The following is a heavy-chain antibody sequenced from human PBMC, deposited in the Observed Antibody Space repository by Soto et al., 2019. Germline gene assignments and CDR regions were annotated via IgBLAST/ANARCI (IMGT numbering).Heavy chain of an antibody. J-gene: IGHJ4*02. Sequence: EVQLVESGGDLVQPGGSLSLSCVASGFTFSNYWMNWVRQAPGMGPEWVAGIKEDASEKNYVDSVKGRFSISRDNAKNSLFLQLNSLRAEDTAVYYCATAIEAPFNNYDYWGQGTLVTVSS. CDR3: ATAIEAPFNNYDY. V-gene: IGHV3-7*01. CDR1: GFTFSNYW. CDR2: IKEDASEK.